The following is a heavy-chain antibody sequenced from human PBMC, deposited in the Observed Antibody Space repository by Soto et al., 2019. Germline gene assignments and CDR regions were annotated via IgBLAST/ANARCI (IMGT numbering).Heavy chain of an antibody. CDR3: ARDGYDGSGSPYPAY. V-gene: IGHV4-59*01. Sequence: LSLTFSVSGGSMSEYFWSWIRQSPGKGLEWIGYIYYLGSTDYNPSLKSRVTISVDTSKRQFSLRLTSVTAADTAVYYCARDGYDGSGSPYPAYWGPGTQVTVSS. D-gene: IGHD3-10*01. CDR2: IYYLGST. J-gene: IGHJ4*02. CDR1: GGSMSEYF.